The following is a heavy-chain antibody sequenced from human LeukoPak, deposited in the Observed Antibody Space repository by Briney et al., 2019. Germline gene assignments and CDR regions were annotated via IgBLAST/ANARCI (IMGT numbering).Heavy chain of an antibody. J-gene: IGHJ5*02. D-gene: IGHD6-13*01. Sequence: GASVKVSCKASGYTLTGYYMHWGRQAPGQGLEWMGWINPNSGGTNYAQKFQGRVTMTRDTSISTAYMELSRLRSDDTAVYYCARDPGYSSSWSNWFDPWGQGTLVTVSS. CDR1: GYTLTGYY. V-gene: IGHV1-2*02. CDR3: ARDPGYSSSWSNWFDP. CDR2: INPNSGGT.